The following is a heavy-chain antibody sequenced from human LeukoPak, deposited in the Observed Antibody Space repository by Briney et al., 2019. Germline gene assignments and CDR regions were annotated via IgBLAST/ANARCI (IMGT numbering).Heavy chain of an antibody. CDR1: GYTCTNYG. D-gene: IGHD2-21*01. CDR3: ARGEGFLDY. CDR2: MTAYNGNT. J-gene: IGHJ4*02. V-gene: IGHV1-18*01. Sequence: ASVTVSCKASGYTCTNYGITWVRQAPGQGLEWMGWMTAYNGNTNYAQNLQGRVTMTTDTSTTTAYMEWRSLRSDDTAVYYCARGEGFLDYWGQGTLVTVSS.